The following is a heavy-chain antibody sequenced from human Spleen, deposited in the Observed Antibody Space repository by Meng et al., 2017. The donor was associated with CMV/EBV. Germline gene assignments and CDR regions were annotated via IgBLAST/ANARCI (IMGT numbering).Heavy chain of an antibody. J-gene: IGHJ6*02. Sequence: GESLKISCAASGFTFSSYSMNWVRQAPGKGLEWVSVIYSGGSTYYADSVKGRFTISRDNSKNTLYLQMNSLRAEDTAVYYCARDRGIAARPRSYYYGMDVWGQGTTVTVSS. CDR2: IYSGGST. D-gene: IGHD6-6*01. CDR1: GFTFSSYS. V-gene: IGHV3-53*01. CDR3: ARDRGIAARPRSYYYGMDV.